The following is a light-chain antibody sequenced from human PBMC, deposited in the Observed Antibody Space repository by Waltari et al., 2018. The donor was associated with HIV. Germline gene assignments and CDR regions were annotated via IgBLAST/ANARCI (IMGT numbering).Light chain of an antibody. V-gene: IGLV1-44*01. CDR3: AAWDANLNGRL. CDR1: ISNIGGNT. J-gene: IGLJ2*01. Sequence: QSVLTQSPSASGTPGQRVTISCSGSISNIGGNTVSWYQHLPGTAPKLLIYSKNQRPSGVPDRCSGSKSGTSASLAISGLQSEDEADYYCAAWDANLNGRLFGGGTKLTVL. CDR2: SKN.